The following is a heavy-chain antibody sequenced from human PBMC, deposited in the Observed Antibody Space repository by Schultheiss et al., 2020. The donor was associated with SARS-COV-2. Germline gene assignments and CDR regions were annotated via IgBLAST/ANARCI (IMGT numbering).Heavy chain of an antibody. V-gene: IGHV4-61*08. CDR2: IYYSGST. CDR1: GGSVSSGGYY. Sequence: SETLSLTCTVSGGSVSSGGYYWSWIRQHPGKGLEWIGYIYYSGSTNYNPSLKSRVTISVDTSKNQFSLKLSSVTAADTAVYYCATEIRRYYDFWSGYNYYYGMDVWGQGTTVTVSS. D-gene: IGHD3-3*01. J-gene: IGHJ6*02. CDR3: ATEIRRYYDFWSGYNYYYGMDV.